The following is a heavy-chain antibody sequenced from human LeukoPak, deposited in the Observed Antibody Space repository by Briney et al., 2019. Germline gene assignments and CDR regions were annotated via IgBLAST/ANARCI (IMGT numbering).Heavy chain of an antibody. CDR1: GFTFSSYW. J-gene: IGHJ4*02. CDR2: IKQDGSEK. D-gene: IGHD5-24*01. Sequence: PGGSLRLSCAASGFTFSSYWMSWVRQAPGKGLEWVANIKQDGSEKYYVDSVKGRFTISRDNAKNSLYLRMNSLRAEDTAVYYCARDRWLHYFDYWGQGTLVTVSS. CDR3: ARDRWLHYFDY. V-gene: IGHV3-7*01.